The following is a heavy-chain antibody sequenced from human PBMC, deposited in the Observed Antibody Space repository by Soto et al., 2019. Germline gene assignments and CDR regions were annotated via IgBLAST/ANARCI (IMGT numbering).Heavy chain of an antibody. CDR2: IRSKANSYAT. CDR1: GFTFSGSA. Sequence: GRSLRLSCAASGFTFSGSAMHWVRQASGKGLEWVGRIRSKANSYATAYAASVKGRFTISRDDSKNTAYLQMNSLKTEDTAVYYCARGQDWFDPWGRGTLVTVSS. V-gene: IGHV3-73*01. CDR3: ARGQDWFDP. J-gene: IGHJ5*02.